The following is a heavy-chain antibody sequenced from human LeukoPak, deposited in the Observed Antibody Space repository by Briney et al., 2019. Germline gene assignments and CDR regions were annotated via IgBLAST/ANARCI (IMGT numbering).Heavy chain of an antibody. J-gene: IGHJ4*02. CDR3: AREYGDYYLDY. D-gene: IGHD4-17*01. V-gene: IGHV4-59*01. CDR2: IYYSGST. Sequence: KPSETLSLTCTVSGGSISSYYWSWIRQPPGKGLEWIGYIYYSGSTNYNPSFKSRVTISVDTSKNQFSLKLSSVTAADTAVYYCAREYGDYYLDYWGQGTLVTVSS. CDR1: GGSISSYY.